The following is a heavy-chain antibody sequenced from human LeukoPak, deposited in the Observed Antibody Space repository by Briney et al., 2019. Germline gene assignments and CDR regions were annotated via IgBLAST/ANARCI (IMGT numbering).Heavy chain of an antibody. CDR3: ARDPFGYYGSGGPGSYGMDV. CDR2: IIPILGIA. Sequence: GASVKVSCKASGGTFSSYAISWVRQAPGQGLEWMGRIIPILGIANYAQKFQGRVTITADKSTSAAYMELSSLRSEDTAVYYCARDPFGYYGSGGPGSYGMDVWGQGTTVTVSS. CDR1: GGTFSSYA. J-gene: IGHJ6*02. V-gene: IGHV1-69*04. D-gene: IGHD3-10*01.